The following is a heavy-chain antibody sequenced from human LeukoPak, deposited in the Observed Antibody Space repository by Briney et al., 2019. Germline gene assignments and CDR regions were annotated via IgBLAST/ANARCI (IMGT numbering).Heavy chain of an antibody. J-gene: IGHJ4*02. CDR3: ARGLGAVAGTGEYDY. Sequence: KPSETLSLTCTVSGGSISSYYWSWIRQPPGKGLEWIGYIYYSGSTNYNPSLKSRVTISVDTSKNQFSLKLSSVTAADTAVYYCARGLGAVAGTGEYDYWGQGTLVTVFS. D-gene: IGHD6-19*01. V-gene: IGHV4-59*01. CDR1: GGSISSYY. CDR2: IYYSGST.